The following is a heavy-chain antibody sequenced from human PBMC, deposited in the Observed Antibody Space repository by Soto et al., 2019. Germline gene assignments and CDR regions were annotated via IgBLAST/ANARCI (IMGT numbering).Heavy chain of an antibody. CDR1: GGSISSYY. D-gene: IGHD5-18*01. CDR2: IYYSGST. Sequence: SETLSLTCTVSGGSISSYYWSWIRQPPGKGLEWIGYIYYSGSTNYNPSLKSRVTISVDTSKNQFSLKLSSVTAADTALYYCARGFDTAMDFDYWGQGTLVTVSS. V-gene: IGHV4-59*08. CDR3: ARGFDTAMDFDY. J-gene: IGHJ4*02.